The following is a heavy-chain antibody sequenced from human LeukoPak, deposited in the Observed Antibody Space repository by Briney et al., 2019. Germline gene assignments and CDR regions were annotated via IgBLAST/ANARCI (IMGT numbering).Heavy chain of an antibody. CDR2: ISAYNGNT. CDR3: ARDGTWGRYYYDSTGYDYYFDY. D-gene: IGHD3-22*01. J-gene: IGHJ4*02. Sequence: ASVKVSCKASGYTFTSYGISWVRQAPGQGLEWMGWISAYNGNTNYAHKLQGRVTMTTDTSTSTAYMELRSLRSDDTAVYYCARDGTWGRYYYDSTGYDYYFDYWGQGTLATVSS. V-gene: IGHV1-18*01. CDR1: GYTFTSYG.